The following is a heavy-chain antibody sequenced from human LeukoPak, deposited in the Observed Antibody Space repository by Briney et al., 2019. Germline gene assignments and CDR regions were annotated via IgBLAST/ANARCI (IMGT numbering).Heavy chain of an antibody. CDR3: ARVFYDSSGYFYKKFDL. J-gene: IGHJ4*02. D-gene: IGHD3-22*01. CDR2: TYYRSTWYN. V-gene: IGHV6-1*01. Sequence: SQTLSLTCAISGDSVSSNSVTWNWIRQSPSRGLEWLGRTYYRSTWYNDYAVSVRGRITVNPDTSKNQFSLHLNSVSPEDTAVFFCARVFYDSSGYFYKKFDLWGQGILVTVSS. CDR1: GDSVSSNSVT.